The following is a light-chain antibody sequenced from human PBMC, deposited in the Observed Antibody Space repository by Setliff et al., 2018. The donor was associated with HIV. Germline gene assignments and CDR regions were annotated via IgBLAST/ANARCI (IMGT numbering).Light chain of an antibody. CDR1: SSDVGASNY. Sequence: QSVLTQPASVSGSPGQSITISWTGTSSDVGASNYVSWYQQHPGKAPKLMIYEVNNRPSGVSNRFSGSKSGNTASLTISGLQADDEADYYCYSYTITSTLVFGTGTKVTVL. V-gene: IGLV2-14*01. CDR3: YSYTITSTLV. J-gene: IGLJ1*01. CDR2: EVN.